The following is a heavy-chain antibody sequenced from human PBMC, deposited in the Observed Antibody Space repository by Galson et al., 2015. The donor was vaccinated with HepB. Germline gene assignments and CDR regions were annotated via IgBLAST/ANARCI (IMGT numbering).Heavy chain of an antibody. V-gene: IGHV4-59*01. D-gene: IGHD6-19*01. CDR1: GGSISSYY. J-gene: IGHJ4*02. CDR3: ARQRLTSSGWYADY. Sequence: TLSLTCTVSGGSISSYYWSWIRQPPGKGLEWIGYIYYSGSTNYNPSLKSRVTISVDTSKNQFSLKLSSVTAADTAVYYCARQRLTSSGWYADYWGQGTLVTVSS. CDR2: IYYSGST.